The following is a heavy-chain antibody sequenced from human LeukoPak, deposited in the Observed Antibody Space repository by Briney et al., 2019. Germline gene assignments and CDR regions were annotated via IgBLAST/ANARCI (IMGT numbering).Heavy chain of an antibody. V-gene: IGHV5-51*01. CDR3: ARRGRGTTVTYYFDY. CDR1: GYSFTTYW. CDR2: IYPGDSET. D-gene: IGHD4-17*01. J-gene: IGHJ4*02. Sequence: GESLKISCKGSGYSFTTYWIGWVRQMPGKGLEWVGIIYPGDSETRYSPSFQGQVTISADKSTSTAYLQWSSLKASDTAMYYCARRGRGTTVTYYFDYWGQGTLVTVSS.